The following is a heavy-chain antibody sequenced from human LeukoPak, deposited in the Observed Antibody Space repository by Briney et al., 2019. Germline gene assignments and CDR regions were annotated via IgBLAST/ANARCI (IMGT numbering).Heavy chain of an antibody. CDR1: GYTFTGYY. V-gene: IGHV1-46*01. Sequence: ASVKVSCKASGYTFTGYYMHWVRQAPGQGLEWMGWINPSGGSTSYAQKFQGRVTMTRDTSTSTVYMELSSLRSEDTAVYYCARYTFTAYDYWGQGTLVTVSS. J-gene: IGHJ4*02. CDR2: INPSGGST. D-gene: IGHD3-16*01. CDR3: ARYTFTAYDY.